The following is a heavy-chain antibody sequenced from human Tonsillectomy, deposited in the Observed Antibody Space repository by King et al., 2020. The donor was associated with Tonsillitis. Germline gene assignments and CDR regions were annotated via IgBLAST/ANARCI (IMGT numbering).Heavy chain of an antibody. Sequence: VQLVESGGGLVQPGGSLRLSCAASGFTFSSYAMSWVRQAPGKGLEWVSGISGSGGRTYYADSVKGRFTISRDNFKNMVDLQMNSLRGEDTAVYYCAKADHVWPYYFDYWGQGTLVTVSS. D-gene: IGHD3-16*01. J-gene: IGHJ4*02. V-gene: IGHV3-23*04. CDR1: GFTFSSYA. CDR3: AKADHVWPYYFDY. CDR2: ISGSGGRT.